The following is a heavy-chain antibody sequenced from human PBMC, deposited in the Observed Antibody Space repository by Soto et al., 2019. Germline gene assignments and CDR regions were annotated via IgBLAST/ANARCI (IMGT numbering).Heavy chain of an antibody. V-gene: IGHV4-31*11. CDR3: AKAQWLAYYYYYGMDV. J-gene: IGHJ6*02. Sequence: SETLSLTCAVYGGSFSGYYWSWIRQHPGKGLEWIGYIYYSGSPHYNPSLRSRVIISVDTSKNQFSLKLSSVTAADTAVYYCAKAQWLAYYYYYGMDVWGQGTTVTVSS. CDR1: GGSFSGYY. CDR2: IYYSGSP. D-gene: IGHD6-19*01.